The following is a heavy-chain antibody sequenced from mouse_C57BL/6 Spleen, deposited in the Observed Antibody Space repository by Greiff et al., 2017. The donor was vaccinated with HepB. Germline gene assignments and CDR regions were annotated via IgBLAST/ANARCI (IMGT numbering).Heavy chain of an antibody. Sequence: DVKLVESGGGLVKPGGSLKLSCAASGFTFSSYAMSWVRQTPEKRLEWVATISDGGSYTYYPDNVKGRFTISRDNAKNNLYLQMSHLKSEDTAMYYCARDYYGSSMGFAYWGQGTLVTVSA. J-gene: IGHJ3*01. V-gene: IGHV5-4*01. CDR1: GFTFSSYA. CDR3: ARDYYGSSMGFAY. CDR2: ISDGGSYT. D-gene: IGHD1-1*01.